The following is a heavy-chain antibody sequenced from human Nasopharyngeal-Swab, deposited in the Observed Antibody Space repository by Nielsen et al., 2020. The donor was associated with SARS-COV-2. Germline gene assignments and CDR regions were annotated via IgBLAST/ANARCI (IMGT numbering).Heavy chain of an antibody. CDR2: IYYSGST. D-gene: IGHD1-26*01. Sequence: GSLRLSCTVSGGSVSSGSYYWSWIRQPPGKGLEWIGYIYYSGSTNYKSSLKSRVTISVDTSKNQFSLKLSSVTAADTAVYYCAREVVGATRWDYWGQGTLVTVSS. V-gene: IGHV4-61*01. J-gene: IGHJ4*02. CDR3: AREVVGATRWDY. CDR1: GGSVSSGSYY.